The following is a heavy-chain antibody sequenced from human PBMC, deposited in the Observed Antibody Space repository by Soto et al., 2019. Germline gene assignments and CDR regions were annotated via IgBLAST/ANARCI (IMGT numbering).Heavy chain of an antibody. CDR2: ISYDGSNK. CDR3: ARDHYGDYLGGDFDY. Sequence: QVQLVESGGGVVQPGRSLRLSCAASGFTFSSYAMHWVRQAPGKGLEWVAGISYDGSNKYYSDSVKGRFTISRDNSKNTLYLQMHSLRVEDTAVSYCARDHYGDYLGGDFDYWGQGTLVTVSS. J-gene: IGHJ4*02. D-gene: IGHD4-17*01. V-gene: IGHV3-30-3*01. CDR1: GFTFSSYA.